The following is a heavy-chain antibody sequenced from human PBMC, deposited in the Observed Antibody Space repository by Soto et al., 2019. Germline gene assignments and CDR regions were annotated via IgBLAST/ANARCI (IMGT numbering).Heavy chain of an antibody. Sequence: PSETLSLTCTVSGGSISSYYWSWIRQPPGKGLEWIGYIYYSGSTNYNPSLKSRVTISVDTSKNQFSLKLSSVTAADTAVYYCARGGNYYDSSAPGGWFDPWGQGTLVTVSS. D-gene: IGHD3-22*01. V-gene: IGHV4-59*01. CDR1: GGSISSYY. J-gene: IGHJ5*02. CDR3: ARGGNYYDSSAPGGWFDP. CDR2: IYYSGST.